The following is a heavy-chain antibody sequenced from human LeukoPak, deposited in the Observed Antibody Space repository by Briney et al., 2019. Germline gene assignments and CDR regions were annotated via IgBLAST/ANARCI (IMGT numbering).Heavy chain of an antibody. CDR3: AKELIPGRRRIYYGMDV. J-gene: IGHJ6*02. CDR2: ISGSGGST. CDR1: GFTFSSYA. Sequence: GGSLRLSCAASGFTFSSYAMSWVRQAPGKGLEWVSAISGSGGSTYYADSVKGRFTISRDNSKNTLYLQMNSLRAEDTAVYYCAKELIPGRRRIYYGMDVWGQGTTVTVSS. D-gene: IGHD2-15*01. V-gene: IGHV3-23*01.